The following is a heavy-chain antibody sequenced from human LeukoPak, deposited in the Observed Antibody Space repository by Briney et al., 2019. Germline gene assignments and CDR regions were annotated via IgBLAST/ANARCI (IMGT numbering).Heavy chain of an antibody. CDR1: GYTFTSYG. J-gene: IGHJ4*02. D-gene: IGHD3-22*01. V-gene: IGHV1-18*01. CDR2: ISAYNGNT. CDR3: ARDRGTSVRGPYRYYDSSGYYNFDY. Sequence: ASVKVSCKASGYTFTSYGISWVRQAPGQGLEWMGWISAYNGNTNYAQKLQGRVTMTTDTSTSTAYMELRSLRSDDTAVYYCARDRGTSVRGPYRYYDSSGYYNFDYWGQGTLVTVSS.